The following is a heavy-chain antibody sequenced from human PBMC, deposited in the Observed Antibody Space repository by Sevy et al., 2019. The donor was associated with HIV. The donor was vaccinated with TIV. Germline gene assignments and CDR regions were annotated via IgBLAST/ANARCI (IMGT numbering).Heavy chain of an antibody. D-gene: IGHD3-22*01. CDR3: VRVSMIVVVITDDWGYYFDY. Sequence: SETLSLTCTVSGGSISSSGYYWGWIRQPPGKGLEWIGSIYYGGSTYYNPSLKSRITISVDTSKNHFSLKLSSVTAADTAVYYCVRVSMIVVVITDDWGYYFDYWGQGTLVTVSS. CDR1: GGSISSSGYY. J-gene: IGHJ4*02. CDR2: IYYGGST. V-gene: IGHV4-39*02.